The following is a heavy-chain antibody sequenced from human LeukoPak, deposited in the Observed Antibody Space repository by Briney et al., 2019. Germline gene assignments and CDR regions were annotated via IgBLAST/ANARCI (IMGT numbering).Heavy chain of an antibody. Sequence: GGSLRLSCAASEITLNNYAMAWVRQAPGIGLEWVSLTSGSGSSTYYADSVKGRFTISRDNYRNTLYLQMNSLRAEDTALYYCTRLGGNYFNWYFDLWGCGTLVTVSS. CDR2: TSGSGSST. V-gene: IGHV3-23*01. J-gene: IGHJ2*01. CDR1: EITLNNYA. D-gene: IGHD1-7*01. CDR3: TRLGGNYFNWYFDL.